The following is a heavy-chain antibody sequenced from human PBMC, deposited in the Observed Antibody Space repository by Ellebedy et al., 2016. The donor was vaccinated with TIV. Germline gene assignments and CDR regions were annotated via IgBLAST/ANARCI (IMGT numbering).Heavy chain of an antibody. V-gene: IGHV1-46*01. D-gene: IGHD3-9*01. J-gene: IGHJ4*02. CDR1: GYTFRNHY. Sequence: AASVKVSCKASGYTFRNHYLNWVRHAPGQGLEWMGVINPSGGPPRYAQKFQGRVTLTTDPSTSAVYMELSTLNSEYTAVYYCGRATPRYFDVVTGYGLVDFWGLGTLVAVSS. CDR3: GRATPRYFDVVTGYGLVDF. CDR2: INPSGGPP.